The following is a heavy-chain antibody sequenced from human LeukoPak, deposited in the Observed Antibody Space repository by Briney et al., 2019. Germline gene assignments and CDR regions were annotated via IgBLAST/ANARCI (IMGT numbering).Heavy chain of an antibody. D-gene: IGHD2-21*01. CDR1: GFTFSSYA. Sequence: GVSLRLSCAASGFTFSSYAMHWVRQAPGKGLEWVAVISYDGSNKYYAYSVKGRFTISRDNAKNSLYLQMNSLRAEDTAVYFCARDRGSPLRKPIPRDYYFDSWGQGSLVTVSS. CDR2: ISYDGSNK. J-gene: IGHJ4*02. V-gene: IGHV3-30*14. CDR3: ARDRGSPLRKPIPRDYYFDS.